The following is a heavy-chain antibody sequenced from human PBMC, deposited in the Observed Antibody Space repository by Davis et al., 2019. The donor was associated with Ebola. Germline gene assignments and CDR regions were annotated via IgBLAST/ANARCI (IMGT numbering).Heavy chain of an antibody. CDR2: ISYDGSNK. D-gene: IGHD6-6*01. J-gene: IGHJ4*02. CDR1: GFTFSSYS. V-gene: IGHV3-30-3*01. Sequence: PGGSLRLSCAASGFTFSSYSMHWVRQAPGKGLEWVAVISYDGSNKYYADSVKGRFTISKDNSKNTLYLQVNSLRAEDTAVYYWARERYSSSSWGLNYWGQGTLVTVSS. CDR3: ARERYSSSSWGLNY.